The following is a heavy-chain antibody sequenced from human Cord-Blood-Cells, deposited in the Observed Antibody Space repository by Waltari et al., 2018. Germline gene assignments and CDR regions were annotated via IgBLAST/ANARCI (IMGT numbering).Heavy chain of an antibody. D-gene: IGHD5-12*01. CDR3: ARGQLRYGDIVATIDY. V-gene: IGHV1-2*02. Sequence: QVQLVQSGAEVKTPGASVKVYCKASGYTFTAYYMHWVRPAPGQGLEWMGGINPNSGGTNYAQKFQGRVTMTRDTSISTAYMELSRLRSDDTAVYYCARGQLRYGDIVATIDYWGQGTLVTVSS. CDR1: GYTFTAYY. CDR2: INPNSGGT. J-gene: IGHJ4*02.